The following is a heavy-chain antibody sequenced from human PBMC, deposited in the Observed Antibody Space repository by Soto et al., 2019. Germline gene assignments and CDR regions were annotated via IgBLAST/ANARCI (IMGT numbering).Heavy chain of an antibody. J-gene: IGHJ4*03. D-gene: IGHD1-26*01. CDR3: TTEASYASYDFDY. CDR2: IKSKTDGGTT. Sequence: GGSLRLSCAASGFTFGNAWMSWVRQAPGKGLEWDGRIKSKTDGGTTGYAAPVKGRITISRDESKSPLYLQMNSLKTEGTAVYYCTTEASYASYDFDYWGQGTLVTVSS. V-gene: IGHV3-15*01. CDR1: GFTFGNAW.